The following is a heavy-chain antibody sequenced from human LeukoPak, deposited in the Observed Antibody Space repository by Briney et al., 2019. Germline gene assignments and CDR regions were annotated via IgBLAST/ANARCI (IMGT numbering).Heavy chain of an antibody. CDR3: ANVRDGYNLNDY. D-gene: IGHD5-24*01. CDR2: ISGGGGST. Sequence: GGSLRLSCAASGFTFTSYSMNWVRQAPGKGLEWVSTISGGGGSTYYADSVKGRFTISRDNSKNTLYPQMNSLRAEDTAVYYCANVRDGYNLNDYWGQGTLVTVSS. J-gene: IGHJ4*02. V-gene: IGHV3-23*01. CDR1: GFTFTSYS.